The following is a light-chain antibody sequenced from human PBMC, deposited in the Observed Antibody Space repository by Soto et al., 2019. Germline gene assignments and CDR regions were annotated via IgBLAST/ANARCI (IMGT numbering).Light chain of an antibody. CDR1: QSISSY. Sequence: IQLTQSPSSLSASVGDRVTITCRASQSISSYLNWYQQKPGKAPKLLIYDASNLETGVPSRFSGSGSGTDFTFTISSLQPEDIATYYCQQYDNLRVFGGGTKVDIK. CDR2: DAS. J-gene: IGKJ4*01. V-gene: IGKV1-33*01. CDR3: QQYDNLRV.